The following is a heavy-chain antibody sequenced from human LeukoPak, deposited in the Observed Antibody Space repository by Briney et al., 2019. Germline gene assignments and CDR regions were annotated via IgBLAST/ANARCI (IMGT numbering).Heavy chain of an antibody. CDR1: GGSISSGGYY. CDR2: IYYSGST. Sequence: TLSLTCTVSGGSISSGGYYWSWIRQHPGKGLEWIGYIYYSGSTYYNPSLKSRVTISVDTSKNQFSLKVSSVTAADTAVYYCARGPTGGGWFDPWGQGTLVTVSS. CDR3: ARGPTGGGWFDP. V-gene: IGHV4-31*03. J-gene: IGHJ5*02.